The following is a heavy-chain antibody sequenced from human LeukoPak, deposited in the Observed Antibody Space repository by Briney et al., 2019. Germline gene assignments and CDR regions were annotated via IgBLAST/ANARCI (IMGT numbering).Heavy chain of an antibody. CDR2: IYSGSDYI. D-gene: IGHD4/OR15-4a*01. V-gene: IGHV3-21*01. J-gene: IGHJ4*02. Sequence: GGSLRLSCVASGFTFSSDRMNWVRQAPGKGLEWVSTIYSGSDYIYYADSVKGRFTISRDNAKNSLYLQMNSLRAEDTAFYYCARDHPGSGANPKFDCWGQGTLVTVSS. CDR1: GFTFSSDR. CDR3: ARDHPGSGANPKFDC.